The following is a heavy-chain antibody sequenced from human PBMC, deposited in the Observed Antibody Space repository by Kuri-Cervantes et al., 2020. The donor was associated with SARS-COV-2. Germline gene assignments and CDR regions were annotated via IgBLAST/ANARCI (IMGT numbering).Heavy chain of an antibody. D-gene: IGHD3-3*01. V-gene: IGHV3-30-3*01. J-gene: IGHJ4*02. CDR1: GFTFSSYA. CDR3: AKGSGRRITIFGVVIVGIDY. CDR2: ISYDGSNK. Sequence: GGSLRLSCAASGFTFSSYAMHWVRQAPGKGLEWVAVISYDGSNKYYADSMKGRFTISRDNSKNTLYLQMNSLRAEDTAVYYCAKGSGRRITIFGVVIVGIDYWGQGTLVTVSS.